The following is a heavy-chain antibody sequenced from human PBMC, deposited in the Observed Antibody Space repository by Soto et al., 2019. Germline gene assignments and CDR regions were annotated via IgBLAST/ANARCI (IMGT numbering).Heavy chain of an antibody. CDR3: ARGSSTIHY. D-gene: IGHD2-2*01. V-gene: IGHV4-59*01. CDR1: GGSISSDY. CDR2: IYYSGST. J-gene: IGHJ4*02. Sequence: QVQLQESGPGLVKPSETLSLTCTVSGGSISSDYWSWIRQPPGKGLEWIGNIYYSGSTNYNPTLKSRVTISLDSSKNQFSLRLTSVTAADTAVYYGARGSSTIHYWGQGTLVTVSS.